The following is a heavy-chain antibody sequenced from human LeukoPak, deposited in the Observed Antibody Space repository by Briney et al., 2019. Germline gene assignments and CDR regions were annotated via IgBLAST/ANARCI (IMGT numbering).Heavy chain of an antibody. V-gene: IGHV3-23*01. D-gene: IGHD6-13*01. CDR1: GFTVSSYG. Sequence: GGSLRLSCAASGFTVSSYGMTWVRLAPGKGLEWVSAFSATDGSAQYAESVKGRFTISRDDSKNSLYLQMNSLRDEDTAVYYCAKARIAAAGTGAFDVWGQGTMVTVSS. J-gene: IGHJ3*01. CDR2: FSATDGSA. CDR3: AKARIAAAGTGAFDV.